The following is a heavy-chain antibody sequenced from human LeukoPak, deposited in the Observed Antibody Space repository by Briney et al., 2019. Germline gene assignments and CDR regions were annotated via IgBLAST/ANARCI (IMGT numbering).Heavy chain of an antibody. CDR1: GFTFSTNA. CDR2: ISGGNT. J-gene: IGHJ4*02. Sequence: PGGSLRLSCAASGFTFSTNAMSWVRQAPGKGLEWVSAISGGNTYLADSVKGRFTISRDNSKNTLCLQMNSLRAEDTAVYYCARDTVDYWGQGTLVTVSS. CDR3: ARDTVDY. V-gene: IGHV3-23*01.